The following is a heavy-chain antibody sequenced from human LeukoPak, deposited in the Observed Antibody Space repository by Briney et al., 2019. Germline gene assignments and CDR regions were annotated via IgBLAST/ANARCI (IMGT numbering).Heavy chain of an antibody. V-gene: IGHV4-59*01. D-gene: IGHD3-3*01. CDR1: GGSISSYY. J-gene: IGHJ6*02. CDR2: IYYSGST. Sequence: PSETLSLTCTVSGGSISSYYWSWIRQPPGKGLEWIGYIYYSGSTNYNPSLKSRVTISVDTSKNQFSLKLSSVTAADTALYYCAKDKSQIFGVVITSHYGMDVWGQGTTVTVSS. CDR3: AKDKSQIFGVVITSHYGMDV.